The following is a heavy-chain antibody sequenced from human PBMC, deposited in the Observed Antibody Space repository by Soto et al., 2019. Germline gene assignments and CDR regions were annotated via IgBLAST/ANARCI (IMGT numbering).Heavy chain of an antibody. J-gene: IGHJ6*02. CDR2: IKQDGSEK. D-gene: IGHD5-12*01. CDR1: GFTFSSYW. Sequence: PGGSLRLSCAASGFTFSSYWMSWVRQAPGKGLEWVANIKQDGSEKYYVDSVKGRFTISRDNAKNSLYLQMNSLRAEDTAVYYCASSGYSRLYYYYGMDVWGQGTTVTVSS. CDR3: ASSGYSRLYYYYGMDV. V-gene: IGHV3-7*01.